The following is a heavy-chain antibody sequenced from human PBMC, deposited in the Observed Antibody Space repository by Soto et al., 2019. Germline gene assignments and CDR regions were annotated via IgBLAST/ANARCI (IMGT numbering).Heavy chain of an antibody. CDR2: IYYSGIT. CDR1: GGSFSGYY. Sequence: NPSETLSLTCAVYGGSFSGYYWSWIRQPPGKGLEWIGFIYYSGITKYNPSLNSRVALSVDTSKNQFSLRLNSVTAADTAVYYCARHRGYDSGFDSWGQGTLVTVSS. CDR3: ARHRGYDSGFDS. D-gene: IGHD3-22*01. J-gene: IGHJ5*01. V-gene: IGHV4-59*08.